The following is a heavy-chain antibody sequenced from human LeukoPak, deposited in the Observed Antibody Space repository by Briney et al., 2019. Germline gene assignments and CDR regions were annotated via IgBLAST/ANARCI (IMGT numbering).Heavy chain of an antibody. CDR2: INPNSGGT. D-gene: IGHD6-13*01. Sequence: ASVKVSCKASGGTFSSYAISWVRQAPGQGLEWMGRINPNSGGTNYTQEFQGRVTMTRDTSISTAYMELSRLRSDDTAVYYCASQFIAAAEWENWFDPWGQGTLVTVSS. J-gene: IGHJ5*02. CDR1: GGTFSSYA. CDR3: ASQFIAAAEWENWFDP. V-gene: IGHV1-2*06.